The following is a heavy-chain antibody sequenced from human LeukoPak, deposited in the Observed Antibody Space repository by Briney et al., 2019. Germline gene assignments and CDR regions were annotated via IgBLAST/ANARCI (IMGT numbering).Heavy chain of an antibody. CDR2: ISAYNGNT. D-gene: IGHD3-22*01. V-gene: IGHV1-18*01. CDR1: GYTFTSYG. CDR3: AKDGGSGYYYFDY. J-gene: IGHJ4*02. Sequence: GASVKVSCKASGYTFTSYGISWVRQAPGQGLEWMGWISAYNGNTNYAQKLQGRVTMTTDTSTSTACMELRSLRSDDTAVYYCAKDGGSGYYYFDYWGQGTLVTVSS.